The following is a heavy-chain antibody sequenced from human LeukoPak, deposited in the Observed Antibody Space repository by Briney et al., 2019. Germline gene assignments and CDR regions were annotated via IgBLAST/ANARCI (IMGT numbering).Heavy chain of an antibody. CDR2: ISSSSNYI. V-gene: IGHV3-21*01. Sequence: WGSLRLSCAASGFTFSSYTMNWVRQAPGKGLEWVSSISSSSNYIEYADSMKGRFTISRDNAKNSLYLQMNSLRAEDTALYYCARGLDWGYWGQGTLVTVSS. J-gene: IGHJ4*02. CDR3: ARGLDWGY. CDR1: GFTFSSYT. D-gene: IGHD3-16*01.